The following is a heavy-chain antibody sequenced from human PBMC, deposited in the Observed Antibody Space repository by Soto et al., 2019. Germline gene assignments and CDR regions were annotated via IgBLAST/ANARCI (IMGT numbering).Heavy chain of an antibody. CDR2: ISSSSSYR. CDR1: GFTFSTYT. J-gene: IGHJ6*02. V-gene: IGHV3-21*01. CDR3: ARVMDYYDPYYYYGMDV. Sequence: EVQLVESGGGLVKPGGSLRLSCAASGFTFSTYTMNWVRQAPGKGLEWVSSISSSSSYRYYTDSVKGRFTISRDNAKNSLYLQMNSLRAEDTAVYYCARVMDYYDPYYYYGMDVWGQGTTVTVSS. D-gene: IGHD3-22*01.